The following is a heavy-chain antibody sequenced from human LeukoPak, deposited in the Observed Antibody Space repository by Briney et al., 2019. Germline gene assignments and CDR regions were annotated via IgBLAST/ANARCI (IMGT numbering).Heavy chain of an antibody. J-gene: IGHJ6*03. D-gene: IGHD6-13*01. V-gene: IGHV4-39*07. CDR2: IYYSGST. Sequence: PSETLSLTCTVSGGSISSYYWGWIRQPPGKGLEWIGSIYYSGSTYYNPSLKSRVTISVDTSKNQFSLKLSSVTAADTAVYYCARDRAAAGTAYYYYMDVWGKGTTVTVSS. CDR3: ARDRAAAGTAYYYYMDV. CDR1: GGSISSYY.